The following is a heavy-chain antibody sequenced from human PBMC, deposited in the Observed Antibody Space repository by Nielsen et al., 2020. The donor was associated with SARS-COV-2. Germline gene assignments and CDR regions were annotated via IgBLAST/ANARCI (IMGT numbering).Heavy chain of an antibody. Sequence: LETLSLTCAVYGGSFSGYYWSWIRQPPGKGLEWIGEINHSGSTNYNPSLKSRVTISVDTSKNQFSLKLSSVTAADTAVYYCARGSSGRYYYYYYMDVWGKGTTVTVSS. D-gene: IGHD6-6*01. CDR2: INHSGST. CDR3: ARGSSGRYYYYYYMDV. CDR1: GGSFSGYY. V-gene: IGHV4-34*01. J-gene: IGHJ6*03.